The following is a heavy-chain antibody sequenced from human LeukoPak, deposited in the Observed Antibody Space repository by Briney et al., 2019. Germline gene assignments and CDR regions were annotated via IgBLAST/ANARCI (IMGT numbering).Heavy chain of an antibody. CDR2: ISYDGSNK. V-gene: IGHV3-30*18. J-gene: IGHJ4*02. CDR3: AKLGCSSTSCYANFDC. D-gene: IGHD2-2*01. Sequence: GGSLRLSCAASGFTISSYGMHWVRQAPGKGLEWVAVISYDGSNKYYADSVKGRFTISRDDSKNTLYLQMNSLRAEDTAVYYCAKLGCSSTSCYANFDCWGQGTLVTVSS. CDR1: GFTISSYG.